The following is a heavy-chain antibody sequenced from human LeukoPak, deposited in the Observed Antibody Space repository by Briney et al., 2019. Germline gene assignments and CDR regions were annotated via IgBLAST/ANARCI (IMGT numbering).Heavy chain of an antibody. CDR3: ARDTDAYFDY. V-gene: IGHV3-21*01. Sequence: KTGGSLRLSCAASGFTFSSYSMNWVRQAPGKGLEWVSSISSSSSYIYYADSVKGRFTISRDNAKNSLYLQMNSLRAEDTAVYYCARDTDAYFDYWGQGTLVTVSS. CDR2: ISSSSSYI. J-gene: IGHJ4*02. CDR1: GFTFSSYS.